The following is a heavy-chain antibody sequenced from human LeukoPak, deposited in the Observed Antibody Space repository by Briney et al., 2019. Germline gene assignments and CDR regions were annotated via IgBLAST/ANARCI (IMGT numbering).Heavy chain of an antibody. D-gene: IGHD6-19*01. J-gene: IGHJ4*02. Sequence: SETLSLTCSVSGGSISTYYWSWIRKPPGKGLEWIGHIYNGGSTNYSPSLKSRVTISVDTSKNQFSLKLSSVTAADTAVYYCARFKRAGGWSYFDYWGQGTLVTVSS. CDR2: IYNGGST. CDR1: GGSISTYY. V-gene: IGHV4-59*01. CDR3: ARFKRAGGWSYFDY.